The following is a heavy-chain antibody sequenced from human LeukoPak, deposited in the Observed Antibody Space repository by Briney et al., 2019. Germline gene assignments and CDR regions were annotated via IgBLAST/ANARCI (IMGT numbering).Heavy chain of an antibody. J-gene: IGHJ4*02. D-gene: IGHD4-23*01. CDR3: ARVPIPEIRWQRVMYFDY. CDR1: GFTFSNYG. CDR2: ISGSGYST. Sequence: PGGFLRLSCAASGFTFSNYGMSWVRQAPGKGLEWVSAISGSGYSTYYADSVKGRFTISRDNAKNSLYLQMNSLRAEDTAVYYCARVPIPEIRWQRVMYFDYWGQGTLVTVSS. V-gene: IGHV3-23*01.